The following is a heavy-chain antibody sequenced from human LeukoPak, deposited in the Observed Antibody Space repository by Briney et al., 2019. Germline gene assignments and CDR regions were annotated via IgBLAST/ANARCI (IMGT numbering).Heavy chain of an antibody. CDR3: ARDIAAAVDY. Sequence: GGSLRLSCTASGFTLSRYWMHSVRQVPGKGLVWVSRINSAGISTNYADSVKGRFTISRDNAKNSLYLQMNSLRAEATAIYYCARDIAAAVDYWGQGTLVTVSS. CDR1: GFTLSRYW. J-gene: IGHJ4*02. V-gene: IGHV3-74*01. D-gene: IGHD6-13*01. CDR2: INSAGIST.